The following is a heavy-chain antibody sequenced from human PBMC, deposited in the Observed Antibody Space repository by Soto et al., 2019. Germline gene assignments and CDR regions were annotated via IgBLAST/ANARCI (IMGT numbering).Heavy chain of an antibody. CDR3: AKGSAGSRPYYFDY. V-gene: IGHV3-30*18. D-gene: IGHD6-13*01. Sequence: GSLRLSCAASGFTFSSYGMHWVRQAPGKGLEWVAVISYDGSNKYYADSVKGRFTISRDNSENTLYLQMNSLRAEDTAVYYCAKGSAGSRPYYFDYWGQGTLVTSPQ. CDR2: ISYDGSNK. J-gene: IGHJ4*02. CDR1: GFTFSSYG.